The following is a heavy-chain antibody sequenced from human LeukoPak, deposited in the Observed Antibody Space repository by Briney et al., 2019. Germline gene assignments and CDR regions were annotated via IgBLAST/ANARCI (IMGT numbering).Heavy chain of an antibody. V-gene: IGHV4-61*02. CDR1: GVSINGGSYY. D-gene: IGHD7-27*01. J-gene: IGHJ2*01. CDR2: IYTSGTT. Sequence: PSQTLSLTCTVSGVSINGGSYYWTWIRQPAGKGLEWIGRIYTSGTTNYNPSLKSRVTISLDASKSQFSLKLTSVTAADTAVYYCARIYPGDSPWYFDLWGRGTLVTVSS. CDR3: ARIYPGDSPWYFDL.